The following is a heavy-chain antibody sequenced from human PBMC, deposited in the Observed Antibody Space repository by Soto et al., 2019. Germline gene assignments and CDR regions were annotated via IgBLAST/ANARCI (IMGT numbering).Heavy chain of an antibody. D-gene: IGHD4-4*01. J-gene: IGHJ4*02. V-gene: IGHV4-30-2*01. CDR3: ARALDYSNYYDY. Sequence: SETLSLTCAVSGGSISSGGYSWSWIRQPPGKGLEWIGYIYHSGSTYYNPSPKSRVTISVDRSKNQFSLKLSSVTAADTAVYYCARALDYSNYYDYWGQGTLVTVSS. CDR1: GGSISSGGYS. CDR2: IYHSGST.